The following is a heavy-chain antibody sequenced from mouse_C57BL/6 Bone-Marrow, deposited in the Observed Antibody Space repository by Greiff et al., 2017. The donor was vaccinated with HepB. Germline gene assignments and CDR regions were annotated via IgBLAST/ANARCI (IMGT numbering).Heavy chain of an antibody. J-gene: IGHJ4*01. D-gene: IGHD3-2*02. CDR2: INPNNGGT. V-gene: IGHV1-18*01. CDR1: GYTFTDYN. CDR3: ARKAQATWYAMDY. Sequence: EVKLMESGPELVKPGASVKIPCKASGYTFTDYNMDWVKQSHGKSLEWIGDINPNNGGTIYNQKFKGKATLTVDKSSSTAYMELRSLTSEDTAVYYCARKAQATWYAMDYWGQGTSVTVSS.